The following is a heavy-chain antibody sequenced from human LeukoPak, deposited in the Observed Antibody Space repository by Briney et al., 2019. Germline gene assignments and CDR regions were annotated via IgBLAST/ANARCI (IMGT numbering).Heavy chain of an antibody. CDR2: IYYSGST. CDR1: GGSISSSSYY. J-gene: IGHJ4*02. D-gene: IGHD3-10*01. CDR3: ARGLRGRGVDY. V-gene: IGHV4-39*07. Sequence: SETLSLTCTVSGGSISSSSYYWGWIRQPPGKGLEWIGSIYYSGSTYYNPSLKSRVTISVDTSKNQFSLKLSSVTAADTAVYYCARGLRGRGVDYWGQGTLVTVSS.